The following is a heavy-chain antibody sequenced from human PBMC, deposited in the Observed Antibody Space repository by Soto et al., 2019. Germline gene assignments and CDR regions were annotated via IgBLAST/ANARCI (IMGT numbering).Heavy chain of an antibody. CDR1: GFTISSYG. CDR2: ISADGSNT. Sequence: EVQLLESGGGLIQPGGSLRLSCAASGFTISSYGMSWVRQAPGKGLEWVSAISADGSNTYYADSVRGRFTVSRDNSKYALYLQMSSLRAEDTAVYYCVEGYRYGGGARGTLVTVSS. V-gene: IGHV3-23*01. CDR3: VEGYRYGG. D-gene: IGHD5-18*01. J-gene: IGHJ4*02.